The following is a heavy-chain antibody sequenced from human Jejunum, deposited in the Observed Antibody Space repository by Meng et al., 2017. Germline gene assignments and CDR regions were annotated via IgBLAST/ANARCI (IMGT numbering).Heavy chain of an antibody. CDR2: IYNRGST. V-gene: IGHV4-61*09. D-gene: IGHD5-24*01. Sequence: SETLSLTCIVSGDSISGSYYWSWIRQPAGKGLEWIGHIYNRGSTNYNPSLKSRVTISVDTSKNQFSMKLNSVTAADTAVYYCARDIRGDGRTHDYWGRGTLVTVSS. CDR3: ARDIRGDGRTHDY. CDR1: GDSISGSYY. J-gene: IGHJ4*02.